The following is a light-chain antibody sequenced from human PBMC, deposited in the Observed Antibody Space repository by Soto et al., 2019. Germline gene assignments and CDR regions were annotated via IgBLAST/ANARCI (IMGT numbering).Light chain of an antibody. CDR1: QDIKNF. CDR3: QQHNYYPWT. J-gene: IGKJ1*01. CDR2: GAS. V-gene: IGKV1-16*02. Sequence: DIQMTQSPSSLSASVGDRVTITCRASQDIKNFLAWFQQKPGKAPKSLIYGASNLHSGVPSKFSGSGSETDFTLTISSLQPEDSATYYCQQHNYYPWTFGQGTKVDIK.